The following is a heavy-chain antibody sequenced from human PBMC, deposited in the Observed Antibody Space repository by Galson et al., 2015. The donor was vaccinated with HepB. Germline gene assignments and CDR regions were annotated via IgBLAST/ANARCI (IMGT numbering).Heavy chain of an antibody. CDR2: IWYDGSNK. J-gene: IGHJ4*02. V-gene: IGHV3-33*01. Sequence: SLRLSCAASGFTFSSYGMHWVRQAPGKGLEWVAVIWYDGSNKHYADSVKGRFTISRDNSKNTLYLQMNSLRAEDTAVYYCARGGFDYGAGCDYWGQGTLVTVSS. CDR1: GFTFSSYG. CDR3: ARGGFDYGAGCDY. D-gene: IGHD4-17*01.